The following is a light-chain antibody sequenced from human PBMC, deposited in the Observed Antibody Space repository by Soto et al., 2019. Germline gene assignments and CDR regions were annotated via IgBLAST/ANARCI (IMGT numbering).Light chain of an antibody. Sequence: IVMTQSPVSLSVSPGERVTLSCRASETVRTNLAWYQHKPGQAPRLLIYGASTRATGIPVRFSGSGSGTEFTLTISSLQSEDFAVYYCHQYDDGPYTFGQGTKVDIK. CDR1: ETVRTN. CDR2: GAS. V-gene: IGKV3-15*01. CDR3: HQYDDGPYT. J-gene: IGKJ2*01.